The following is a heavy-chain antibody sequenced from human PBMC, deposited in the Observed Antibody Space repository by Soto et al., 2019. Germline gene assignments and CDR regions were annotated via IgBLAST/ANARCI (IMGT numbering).Heavy chain of an antibody. Sequence: SATLSLTSAVYGGPISGYYWSWIRQPPGTGLEWIGEINHSGSTNYNPSLKSRVTISVDTSKDQCSLKLSSVTAADTAVYYCARLLYFGWLLTYYYYGMDVWGQGTTVTVSS. CDR1: GGPISGYY. J-gene: IGHJ6*02. CDR3: ARLLYFGWLLTYYYYGMDV. CDR2: INHSGST. V-gene: IGHV4-34*01. D-gene: IGHD3-9*01.